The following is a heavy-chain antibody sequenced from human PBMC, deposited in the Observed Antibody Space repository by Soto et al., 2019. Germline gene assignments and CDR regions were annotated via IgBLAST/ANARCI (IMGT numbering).Heavy chain of an antibody. CDR2: IYYSGGT. D-gene: IGHD3-10*01. CDR3: ARVSAWQPAEGNYYFDT. J-gene: IGHJ5*02. CDR1: GGSISIGGYY. Sequence: SETLSLTCTVSGGSISIGGYYWSWIRQHPGKGLEWIGHIYYSGGTNYNPSLKSRVTISVDNGQNQFSLNLTSVTAADTATYFCARVSAWQPAEGNYYFDTWGRGALVTVSS. V-gene: IGHV4-31*03.